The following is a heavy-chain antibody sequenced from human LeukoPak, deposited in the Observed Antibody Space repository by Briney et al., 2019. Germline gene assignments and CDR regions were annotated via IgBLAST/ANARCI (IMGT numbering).Heavy chain of an antibody. Sequence: SAKVSCKASGYTFTNYYMHWVRQAPGQGLEWMGIINPSGGSTNYAQKFQGRVTMTRDTSTSTVYMELSSLRSEDTAVYYCAREHNGYDSWGQGTLLTVSS. J-gene: IGHJ5*02. CDR3: AREHNGYDS. V-gene: IGHV1-46*01. D-gene: IGHD5-12*01. CDR1: GYTFTNYY. CDR2: INPSGGST.